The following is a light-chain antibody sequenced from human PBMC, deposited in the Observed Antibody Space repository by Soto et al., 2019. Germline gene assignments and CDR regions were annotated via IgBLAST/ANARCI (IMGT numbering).Light chain of an antibody. Sequence: IVLTQSPGTLSLSPGERATLSCRASQTVSGSHLAWYQQKPGQAPRLLIFGASTRPTGIPDRFSGSGSGTDFTLPITRLEPEDFAVYYCQKYGGSPPEYPFGQGTKLQIK. CDR2: GAS. J-gene: IGKJ2*01. CDR3: QKYGGSPPEYP. V-gene: IGKV3-20*01. CDR1: QTVSGSH.